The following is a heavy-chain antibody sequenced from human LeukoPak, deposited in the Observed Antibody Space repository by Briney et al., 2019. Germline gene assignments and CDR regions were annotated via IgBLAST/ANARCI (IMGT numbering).Heavy chain of an antibody. CDR3: ARDRGTWNDDGFDY. Sequence: PSETLSLTCTVSGGSISSYYWSWIRQPAGKGLEWIGRIYISGSTNYKPSLKSRVTMSVDTSKNQFSLKLSSVTAADTAVYYCARDRGTWNDDGFDYWGQGTLVTVSS. D-gene: IGHD1-1*01. CDR2: IYISGST. V-gene: IGHV4-4*07. J-gene: IGHJ4*02. CDR1: GGSISSYY.